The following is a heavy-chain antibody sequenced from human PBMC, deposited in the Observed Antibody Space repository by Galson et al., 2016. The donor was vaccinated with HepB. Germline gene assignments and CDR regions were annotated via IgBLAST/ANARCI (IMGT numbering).Heavy chain of an antibody. Sequence: LRLSCAASGFSFSNSGMSWVRQAPGRGLEWVSGITRSDDATHYADFVEGRFTISRDNSKNTLYLYMNNLTAGDTAIYYCGKHGGFDYWGQGALVTVSS. CDR1: GFSFSNSG. V-gene: IGHV3-23*01. J-gene: IGHJ4*02. CDR2: ITRSDDAT. D-gene: IGHD3-16*01. CDR3: GKHGGFDY.